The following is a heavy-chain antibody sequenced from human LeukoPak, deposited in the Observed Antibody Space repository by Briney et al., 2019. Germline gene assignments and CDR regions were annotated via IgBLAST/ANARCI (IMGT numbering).Heavy chain of an antibody. D-gene: IGHD5-18*01. J-gene: IGHJ3*02. CDR3: TRCSYGLDAFDI. CDR1: GFTFSNAW. CDR2: IKSKTDGGTT. V-gene: IGHV3-15*01. Sequence: PGGSLRLSCAVSGFTFSNAWMSWVRQAPGKGLEWVGRIKSKTDGGTTDYAAPVKGRFTISRDDSKNTLYLQMNSLKTEDTAVYYCTRCSYGLDAFDIWGQGTMVTVSS.